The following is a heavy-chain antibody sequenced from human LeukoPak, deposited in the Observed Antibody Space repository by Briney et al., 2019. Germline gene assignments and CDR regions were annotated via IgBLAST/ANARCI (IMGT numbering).Heavy chain of an antibody. CDR1: GFTFGDYA. V-gene: IGHV3-49*04. CDR3: TREGVTHYFDY. CDR2: IRSKAYGGTT. J-gene: IGHJ4*02. D-gene: IGHD4-23*01. Sequence: GGSLRLSCTASGFTFGDYAMSWVRQARGKGLEWVGFIRSKAYGGTTEYAASVKGRFTISRDDSKSIAYLQMNSLKTEDTAVYYCTREGVTHYFDYWGQGTLVTVSS.